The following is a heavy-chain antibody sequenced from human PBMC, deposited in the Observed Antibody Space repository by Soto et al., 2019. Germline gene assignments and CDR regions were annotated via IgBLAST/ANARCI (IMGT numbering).Heavy chain of an antibody. V-gene: IGHV4-30-4*06. D-gene: IGHD6-13*01. J-gene: IGHJ5*02. CDR2: IYYSGST. Sequence: QHPGKGLEWIGYIYYSGSTYYNPSLKSRVTISVDTSKNQFSLKLSSVTAADTAVYYCARERPDGSRLDPWGQGTLVSVSS. CDR3: ARERPDGSRLDP.